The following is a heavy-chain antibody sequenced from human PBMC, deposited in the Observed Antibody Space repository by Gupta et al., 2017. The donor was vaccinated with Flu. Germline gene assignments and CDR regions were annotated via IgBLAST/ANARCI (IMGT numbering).Heavy chain of an antibody. Sequence: AIRWVRLAPGQGLEWMGGILPVLGTVNYAQKFQATVTITADESTSTVYMELNSLRSEDTAIYYCARTKERDSGSYYDAFDVWGQGTKVTVSS. CDR1: A. J-gene: IGHJ3*01. D-gene: IGHD1-26*01. CDR3: ARTKERDSGSYYDAFDV. V-gene: IGHV1-69*01. CDR2: ILPVLGTV.